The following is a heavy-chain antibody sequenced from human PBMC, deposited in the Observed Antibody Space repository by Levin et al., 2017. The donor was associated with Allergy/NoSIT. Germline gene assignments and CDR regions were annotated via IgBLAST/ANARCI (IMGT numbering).Heavy chain of an antibody. CDR2: IKSITDGGTT. CDR3: VAAAGGY. D-gene: IGHD6-13*01. V-gene: IGHV3-15*05. J-gene: IGHJ4*02. CDR1: GFTFSNVW. Sequence: GGSLRLSCAASGFTFSNVWMNWVRQAPGKGLEWVGRIKSITDGGTTDYAAPVKGRFIISREDSKNTLYLHLNSLITEDTAVYYCVAAAGGYSGQGTRVTVSS.